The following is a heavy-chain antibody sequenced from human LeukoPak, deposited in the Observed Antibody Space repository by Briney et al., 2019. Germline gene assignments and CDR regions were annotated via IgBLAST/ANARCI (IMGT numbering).Heavy chain of an antibody. CDR3: AREGGYYDSSGYYDY. V-gene: IGHV3-66*01. CDR2: IYSGGST. CDR1: GFTVSSNY. J-gene: IGHJ4*02. Sequence: GGSLRLSCAASGFTVSSNYMSWVRQAPGKGLEWVSVIYSGGSTYYADSVKGRFTISRDNSKNTLYPQMNSLRAEDTAVYYCAREGGYYDSSGYYDYWGQGTLVTVSS. D-gene: IGHD3-22*01.